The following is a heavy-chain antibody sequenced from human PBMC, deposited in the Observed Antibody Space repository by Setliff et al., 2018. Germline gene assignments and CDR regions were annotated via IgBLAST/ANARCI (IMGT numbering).Heavy chain of an antibody. V-gene: IGHV1-18*01. CDR3: ARGQTVGPNSGKDY. CDR1: GYTFTSYG. J-gene: IGHJ4*02. D-gene: IGHD1-26*01. Sequence: ASVKVSCKASGYTFTSYGVSWVRQAPGQGLEWMGWISAYNGNINYAQKLQGRVTMTTDTSTSTAYMELRSLRSDDTAVYYCARGQTVGPNSGKDYWGQGALVTVSS. CDR2: ISAYNGNI.